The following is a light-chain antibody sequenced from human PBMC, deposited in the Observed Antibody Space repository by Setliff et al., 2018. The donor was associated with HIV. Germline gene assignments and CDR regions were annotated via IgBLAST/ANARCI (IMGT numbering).Light chain of an antibody. CDR2: EVT. Sequence: LTQFASVSGSPGQSITISCTGTSSDVGSYNLVSWYQQHPGKAPKLMIYEVTKRPSGISHRFSGSKSGNTASLTISGLQAEDEAEYYCCSCAGSSTFVFGTGT. V-gene: IGLV2-23*02. J-gene: IGLJ1*01. CDR3: CSCAGSSTFV. CDR1: SSDVGSYNL.